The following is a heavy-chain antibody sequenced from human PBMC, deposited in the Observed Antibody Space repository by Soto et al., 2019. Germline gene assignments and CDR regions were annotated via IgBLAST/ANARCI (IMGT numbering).Heavy chain of an antibody. CDR3: ATAGGFLEYYYYGMDV. CDR1: GYTFSDYD. Sequence: ASVKVSCKASGYTFSDYDINWVRQASGQGLEWMGWINPKSGKTVYAQKFQGRVTMTEDTSTDTAYMELSSLRSEDTAVYYCATAGGFLEYYYYGMDVWGQGTTVTVSS. D-gene: IGHD3-3*01. J-gene: IGHJ6*02. CDR2: INPKSGKT. V-gene: IGHV1-8*01.